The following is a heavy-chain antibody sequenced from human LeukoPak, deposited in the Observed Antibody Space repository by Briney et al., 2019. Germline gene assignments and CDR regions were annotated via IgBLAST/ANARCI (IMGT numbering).Heavy chain of an antibody. CDR3: ATRQRVVAATVDWFDP. CDR1: GGTFSSYA. CDR2: IIPIFGTA. D-gene: IGHD2-15*01. J-gene: IGHJ5*02. Sequence: SVKVSCKASGGTFSSYAISWVRQAPGQGLEWMGGIIPIFGTANYAQKFQGRVTITADESTSTAYMELSSLRSEDTAVYYCATRQRVVAATVDWFDPWGQGTLVTVSS. V-gene: IGHV1-69*13.